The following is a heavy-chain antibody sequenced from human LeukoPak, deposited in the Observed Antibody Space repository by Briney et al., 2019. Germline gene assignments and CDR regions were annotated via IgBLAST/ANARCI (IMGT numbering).Heavy chain of an antibody. CDR3: ASRIAVAGTSI. CDR1: GFTFSSYS. CDR2: ISSSSSYI. V-gene: IGHV3-21*01. J-gene: IGHJ1*01. D-gene: IGHD6-19*01. Sequence: GGSLRLSCAASGFTFSSYSMNWVRQAPGKGLEWVSSISSSSSYIYYADSVKGRFTISRDDAKNSLYLQMNSLRAEDTAVYYCASRIAVAGTSIWGQGTLATVSS.